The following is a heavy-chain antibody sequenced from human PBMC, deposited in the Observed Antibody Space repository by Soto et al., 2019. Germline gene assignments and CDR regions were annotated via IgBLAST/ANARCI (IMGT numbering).Heavy chain of an antibody. V-gene: IGHV1-18*04. Sequence: QVQLVQSGAEVKKPGASVKVSCKASGYTFSSHGISWVRQAPGQGLEWMGWISAYNGNNKYAEKVQDRVTMTTDTSASTAYMELRSLRSEDTAVYYCARARREFWEVFVGYVYWGQGTLVTVSS. J-gene: IGHJ4*02. CDR2: ISAYNGNN. CDR3: ARARREFWEVFVGYVY. CDR1: GYTFSSHG. D-gene: IGHD2-2*01.